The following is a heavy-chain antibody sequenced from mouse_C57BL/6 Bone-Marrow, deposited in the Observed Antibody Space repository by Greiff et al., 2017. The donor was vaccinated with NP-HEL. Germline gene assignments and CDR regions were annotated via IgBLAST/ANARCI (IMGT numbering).Heavy chain of an antibody. D-gene: IGHD2-3*01. CDR1: GYTFTSYW. CDR3: ARRTGWLLLPDY. J-gene: IGHJ2*01. V-gene: IGHV1-55*01. Sequence: QVQLQQPGAELVKPGASVKMSCKASGYTFTSYWITWVKQRPGQGLEWIGDIYPGSGSTNYNEKFKSKATLTVDTSSSTAYMQLSSLTSEDSAVYYCARRTGWLLLPDYWGQGTTLTVSS. CDR2: IYPGSGST.